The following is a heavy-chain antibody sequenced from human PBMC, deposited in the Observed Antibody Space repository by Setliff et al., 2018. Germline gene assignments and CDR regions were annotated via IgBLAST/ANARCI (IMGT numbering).Heavy chain of an antibody. CDR1: GYSFTSYW. J-gene: IGHJ4*02. V-gene: IGHV5-51*01. CDR3: ARQARYSSSWYMGGYFDY. Sequence: PGESLKISCKGSGYSFTSYWIGWVRQMPGKGLEWMGIIYPGDPDTRYSPSFQGQVTISADKSISTAYLQWSSLKASDTAMYYCARQARYSSSWYMGGYFDYWGQGTLVTVAS. D-gene: IGHD6-13*01. CDR2: IYPGDPDT.